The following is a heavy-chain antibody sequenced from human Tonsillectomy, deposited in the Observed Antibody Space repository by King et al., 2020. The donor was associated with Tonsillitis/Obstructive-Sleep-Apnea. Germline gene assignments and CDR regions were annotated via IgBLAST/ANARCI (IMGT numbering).Heavy chain of an antibody. Sequence: VQLVESGGGLVKPGGSLRLSCAASGFSFSNDWMNWVRQAPGKGLEWVGRIKSKTDGGTTDYTAPGKGRFTISRYDSKKMLYLQMNSLKTEDTAVYYCTSRTYGPWGQGTLVTVSS. V-gene: IGHV3-15*01. CDR1: GFSFSNDW. D-gene: IGHD4-17*01. J-gene: IGHJ5*02. CDR2: IKSKTDGGTT. CDR3: TSRTYGP.